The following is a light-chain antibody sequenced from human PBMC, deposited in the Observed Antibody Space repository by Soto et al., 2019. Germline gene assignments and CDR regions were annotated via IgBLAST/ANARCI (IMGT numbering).Light chain of an antibody. V-gene: IGLV2-23*01. CDR1: SSDVGSYNL. J-gene: IGLJ2*01. Sequence: QSVLTQPASVSGSPGQSITISCTGTSSDVGSYNLVSWYQQHPGKAPKLMIYEGSKRHSGVSNRFSGSKSGNTASLTISGLQAEDAADYYCCSYAGSSTSVVFGGGTKLTVL. CDR3: CSYAGSSTSVV. CDR2: EGS.